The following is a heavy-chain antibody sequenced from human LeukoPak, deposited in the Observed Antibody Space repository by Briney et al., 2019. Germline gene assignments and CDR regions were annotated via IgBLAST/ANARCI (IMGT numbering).Heavy chain of an antibody. Sequence: PGGSLRLSCVASGFTFSYAMSWVRQAPGKGLEWVSVISGTGSSTTYADSVKGRFTISRDNSKNTLYLQMNSLRAEDTAVYYCAKTSSSGNYFYYYGLDVWGLGTTVTVSS. CDR3: AKTSSSGNYFYYYGLDV. V-gene: IGHV3-23*01. CDR2: ISGTGSST. CDR1: GFTFSYA. D-gene: IGHD6-13*01. J-gene: IGHJ6*02.